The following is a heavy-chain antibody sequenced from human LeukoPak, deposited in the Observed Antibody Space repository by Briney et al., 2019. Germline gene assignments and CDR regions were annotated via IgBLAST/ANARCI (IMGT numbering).Heavy chain of an antibody. CDR3: ARRGYSYGPSGSFDF. V-gene: IGHV4-59*01. J-gene: IGHJ4*02. Sequence: PSETLSLTCTVSGGSISSYYWSWIRQSPGEGLEWIGYIHYRGSTNYNPSLKSRVTISVDTSKNQFSLRLTSVTAADTAVYYCARRGYSYGPSGSFDFWGQGTLVTVSS. CDR2: IHYRGST. D-gene: IGHD5-18*01. CDR1: GGSISSYY.